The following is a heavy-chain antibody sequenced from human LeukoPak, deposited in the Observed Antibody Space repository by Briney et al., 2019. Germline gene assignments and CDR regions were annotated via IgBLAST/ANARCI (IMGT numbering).Heavy chain of an antibody. CDR1: GGSISGYF. D-gene: IGHD3-9*01. J-gene: IGHJ4*02. Sequence: ETLSLTCTVSGGSISGYFWSWVRQAPGKGLEWVSGISGSGSSTYYADSVKGRFTISRDNSKNTLYLQMNTLRPEDTAVYYCTKGDYDILTALDYWGQGTLVTVSS. V-gene: IGHV3-23*01. CDR3: TKGDYDILTALDY. CDR2: ISGSGSST.